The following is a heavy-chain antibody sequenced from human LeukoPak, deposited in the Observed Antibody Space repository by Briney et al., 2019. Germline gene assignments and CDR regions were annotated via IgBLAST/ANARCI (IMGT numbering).Heavy chain of an antibody. V-gene: IGHV3-48*01. D-gene: IGHD3-10*01. J-gene: IGHJ4*02. CDR1: GFTFSTYS. Sequence: AGGSLRLSCAASGFTFSTYSMNWVRQAPGKGLEWVSYISSSSTTIYYTDSVNGRFIISRDNAKNSLSLQMNSLRAEDTAVYYCATNRGDLRTLYYFDYWGRGTLVTVSS. CDR3: ATNRGDLRTLYYFDY. CDR2: ISSSSTTI.